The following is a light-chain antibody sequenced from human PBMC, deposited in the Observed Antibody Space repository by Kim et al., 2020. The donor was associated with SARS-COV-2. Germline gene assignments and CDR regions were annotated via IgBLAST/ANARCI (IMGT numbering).Light chain of an antibody. J-gene: IGLJ3*02. CDR3: SAWDYSLRAWV. CDR1: TNNVGDRG. Sequence: LTQPPSVSKGLRQTATLTCTGNTNNVGDRGAAWLQQHQGHPPKLLSYRNNNRPSGISERLSSSRSGNTASLTITGLQPEDEADYYCSAWDYSLRAWVFGGGTQLTVL. V-gene: IGLV10-54*01. CDR2: RNN.